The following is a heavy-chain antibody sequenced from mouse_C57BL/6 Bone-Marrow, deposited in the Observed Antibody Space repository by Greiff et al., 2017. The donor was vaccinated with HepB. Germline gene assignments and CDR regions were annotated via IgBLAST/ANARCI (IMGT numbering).Heavy chain of an antibody. CDR1: GYAFTNYL. D-gene: IGHD2-5*01. J-gene: IGHJ3*01. CDR2: INPGSGGT. V-gene: IGHV1-54*01. CDR3: ARGGYSNYDLAWFAY. Sequence: QVQLKQSGAELVRPGTSVKVSCKASGYAFTNYLIEWVKQRPGQGLEWIGVINPGSGGTNYNEKFKGKATLTADKSSSTAYMQLSSLTSEDSAVYFWARGGYSNYDLAWFAYWGQGTLVTVSA.